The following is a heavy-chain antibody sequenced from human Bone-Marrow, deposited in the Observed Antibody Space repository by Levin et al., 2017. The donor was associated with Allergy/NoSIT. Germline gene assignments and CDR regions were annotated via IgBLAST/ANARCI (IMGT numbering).Heavy chain of an antibody. CDR1: GYTFTSYG. CDR3: ARAFPSALYYYYGMDV. V-gene: IGHV1-18*01. J-gene: IGHJ6*02. Sequence: ASVKVSCKASGYTFTSYGISWVRQAPGQGLEWMGWISAYNGNTNYAQKLQGRVTMTTDTSTSTAYMELRSLRSDDTAVYYCARAFPSALYYYYGMDVWGQGTTVTVSS. CDR2: ISAYNGNT.